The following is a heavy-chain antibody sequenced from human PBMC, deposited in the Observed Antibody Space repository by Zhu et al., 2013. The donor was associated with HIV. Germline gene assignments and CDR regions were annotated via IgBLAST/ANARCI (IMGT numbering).Heavy chain of an antibody. CDR1: GYTFTSYY. D-gene: IGHD4-17*01. J-gene: IGHJ3*02. V-gene: IGHV1-46*01. Sequence: QVQLVQSGAEVKKPGASVKVSCKASGYTFTSYYMHWVRQAPGQGLEWMGIINPSGGSTSYAQKFQGRVTMTRDTSTSTVYMELSSLRSEDTAVYYCARDLETTAFTGQRVFDIWGQGTMVTVSS. CDR3: ARDLETTAFTGQRVFDI. CDR2: INPSGGST.